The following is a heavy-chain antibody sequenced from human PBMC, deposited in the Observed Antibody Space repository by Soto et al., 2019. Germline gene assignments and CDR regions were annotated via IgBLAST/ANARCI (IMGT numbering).Heavy chain of an antibody. CDR2: LYHSGST. Sequence: QLQLQESGSGLVKPSQTLSLTCAVSGGSISSGGYSWSWIRQPPGKGLEWIGYLYHSGSTYYNPSLKSRVAISVDRSKNQFSLKLGSVTAADTAVYYRARTNPVVVTGYFDYWGQGTLVTVSS. CDR1: GGSISSGGYS. J-gene: IGHJ4*02. CDR3: ARTNPVVVTGYFDY. V-gene: IGHV4-30-2*01. D-gene: IGHD2-21*02.